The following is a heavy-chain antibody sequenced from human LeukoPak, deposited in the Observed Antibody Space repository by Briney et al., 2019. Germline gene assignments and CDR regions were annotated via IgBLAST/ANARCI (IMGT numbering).Heavy chain of an antibody. V-gene: IGHV3-30*02. J-gene: IGHJ4*02. CDR2: IRYDGSNK. CDR3: AKPLQLGAYYFDY. D-gene: IGHD5-18*01. Sequence: PGGSLRLSCAASGFTFSSYGMHWVRQAPGKGLEWVAFIRYDGSNKYYADSVKDRFTISRDNSKNTLYLQMNSLRAEDTAVYYCAKPLQLGAYYFDYWGQGTPVTVSS. CDR1: GFTFSSYG.